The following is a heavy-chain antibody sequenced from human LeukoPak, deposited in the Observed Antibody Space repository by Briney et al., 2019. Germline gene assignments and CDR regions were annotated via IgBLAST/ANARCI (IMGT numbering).Heavy chain of an antibody. D-gene: IGHD5-12*01. CDR3: VRKGFGSGSFSY. CDR2: IGLSGSPL. CDR1: GFPFTRFY. J-gene: IGHJ4*02. Sequence: GGSLRLSCAVSGFPFTRFYMSWIRQAPGKALEWISYIGLSGSPLDYADSVRGRFTISRDNAKNSLYLEMNSLRAEDTAVYYCVRKGFGSGSFSYWGQGTLVTVSS. V-gene: IGHV3-11*04.